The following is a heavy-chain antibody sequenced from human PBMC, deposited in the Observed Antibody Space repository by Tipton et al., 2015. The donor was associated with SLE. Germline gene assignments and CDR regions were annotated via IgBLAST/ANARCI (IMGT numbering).Heavy chain of an antibody. CDR1: GYSISSGYY. CDR3: ARERAYYYGSGSYYRDAFDI. CDR2: IYHSGST. J-gene: IGHJ3*02. V-gene: IGHV4-38-2*02. Sequence: TLSLTCAVSGYSISSGYYWGWIRQPPGKGLEWIGSIYHSGSTYYNPSLKSRVSISVDTSKNQFSLKLSSVTAADTAVYYCARERAYYYGSGSYYRDAFDIWGQGTMVTVSS. D-gene: IGHD3-10*01.